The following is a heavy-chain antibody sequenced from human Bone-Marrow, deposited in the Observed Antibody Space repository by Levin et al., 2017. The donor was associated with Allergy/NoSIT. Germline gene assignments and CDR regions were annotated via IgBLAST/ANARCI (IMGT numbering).Heavy chain of an antibody. Sequence: SQTLSLTCTVSGGSIRSYYWSWIRQPPGKGLEWIGYIYYSGSTNYNPSLKSRVTISVDTSKNQFSLKLSSVTAADTAVYYCARARGYSYGYSFDYWGQGTLVTVSS. CDR1: GGSIRSYY. D-gene: IGHD5-18*01. CDR2: IYYSGST. V-gene: IGHV4-59*01. CDR3: ARARGYSYGYSFDY. J-gene: IGHJ4*02.